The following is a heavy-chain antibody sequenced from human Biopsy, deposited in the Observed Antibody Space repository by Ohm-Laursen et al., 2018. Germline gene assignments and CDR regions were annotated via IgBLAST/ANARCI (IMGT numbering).Heavy chain of an antibody. D-gene: IGHD3-22*01. Sequence: SLRLSCTAPGFTFRTYGMHWVRLAPGKGLEWVAVISYDQITKHYADSVRGRFTISRDNAKKSLYLQMNSLRAEDTALYYCVKATASYDSRGYYYDYWGQGTLVTVSS. CDR1: GFTFRTYG. CDR3: VKATASYDSRGYYYDY. CDR2: ISYDQITK. V-gene: IGHV3-30*18. J-gene: IGHJ4*02.